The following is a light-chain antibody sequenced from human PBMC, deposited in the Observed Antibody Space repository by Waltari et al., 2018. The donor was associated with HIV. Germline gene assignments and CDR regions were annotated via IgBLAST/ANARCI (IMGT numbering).Light chain of an antibody. CDR2: GNS. V-gene: IGLV1-40*01. CDR1: SSNIGAGYD. J-gene: IGLJ2*01. CDR3: QSYDSSLSGSVV. Sequence: QSVLTQPPSVSGAPGQRVTISCTGSSSNIGAGYDVHWYQQLPGTAPKLLIYGNSNRPSGVPDRFSVSKSGTSASLAITGLQAEDEADYYCQSYDSSLSGSVVFGGGTKLTVL.